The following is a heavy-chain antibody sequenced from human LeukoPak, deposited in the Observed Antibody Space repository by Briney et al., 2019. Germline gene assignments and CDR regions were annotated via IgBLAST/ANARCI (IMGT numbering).Heavy chain of an antibody. V-gene: IGHV3-23*01. CDR2: ISGSGGST. D-gene: IGHD3-10*01. CDR1: GFTFSSYA. J-gene: IGHJ4*02. Sequence: GGSLRLSCAASGFTFSSYAMCWVRQAPGKGLECVSAISGSGGSTYYADSVKGRFTISRDNSKNTLYLQMNSLRAEDTAVYYCAKDLTTYYFGRSEYWGQGTLVTVSS. CDR3: AKDLTTYYFGRSEY.